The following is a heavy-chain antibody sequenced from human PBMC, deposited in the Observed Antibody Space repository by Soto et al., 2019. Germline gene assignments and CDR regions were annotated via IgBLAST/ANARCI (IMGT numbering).Heavy chain of an antibody. CDR3: ARSGFVSSGFDI. J-gene: IGHJ3*02. CDR2: INPSGGST. CDR1: GYTFTNFY. V-gene: IGHV1-46*01. D-gene: IGHD3-16*02. Sequence: QVQLVQSGAGVKKPGASVKVSCEASGYTFTNFYVHWVRQAPGQGLEWMGVINPSGGSTTYAQKFQGRVSMTRDTSTTTVYMEMSSLRSEDTAVYYCARSGFVSSGFDIWGQGTMVIVSS.